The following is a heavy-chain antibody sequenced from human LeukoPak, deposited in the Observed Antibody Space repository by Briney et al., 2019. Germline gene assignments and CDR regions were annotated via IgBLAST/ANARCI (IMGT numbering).Heavy chain of an antibody. Sequence: PSETLSLTCAVSAGSIGSIKWWSWVRQPPGKGLEWIGQIDQSGSTNYSPSLKSRVTMTLDKSKKQISLRLRSVTAADTAVYYCAGGSGSFPGYYYYYRDVWGKGTTVTVSS. CDR2: IDQSGST. V-gene: IGHV4-4*02. CDR3: AGGSGSFPGYYYYYRDV. J-gene: IGHJ6*03. CDR1: AGSIGSIKW. D-gene: IGHD3-10*01.